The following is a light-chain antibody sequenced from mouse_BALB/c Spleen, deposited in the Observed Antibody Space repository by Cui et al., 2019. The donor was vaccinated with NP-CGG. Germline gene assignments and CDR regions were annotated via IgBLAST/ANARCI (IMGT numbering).Light chain of an antibody. CDR1: TGAVTTSNY. J-gene: IGLJ1*01. CDR2: GTN. CDR3: ALWYSNHWV. Sequence: QAAVTKEYAATTSPGETVTLTCRSSTGAVTTSNYANWVQEKPDHLFTGLIGGTNNRPPGVPARFSGSLIGDKAALTITGAQTEDEAIYFCALWYSNHWVFGGGTKLTVL. V-gene: IGLV1*01.